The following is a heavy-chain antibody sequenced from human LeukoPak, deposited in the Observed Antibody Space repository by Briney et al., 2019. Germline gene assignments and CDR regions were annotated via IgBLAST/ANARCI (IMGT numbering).Heavy chain of an antibody. J-gene: IGHJ4*02. CDR1: GFTFSSYW. D-gene: IGHD3-10*02. Sequence: GGSLRLSCAASGFTFSSYWMSWVRQAPGKGLEWVANIKQDGSEKYYVDSVKGRFTISRDNAKNSLYLQMNSLRAEDTAVYYCGRFVFGRARYFDYWGQGTLVTVSS. V-gene: IGHV3-7*01. CDR2: IKQDGSEK. CDR3: GRFVFGRARYFDY.